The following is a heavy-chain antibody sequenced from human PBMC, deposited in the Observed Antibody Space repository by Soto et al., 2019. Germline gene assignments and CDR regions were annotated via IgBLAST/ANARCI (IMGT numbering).Heavy chain of an antibody. CDR3: ARYSSSSHYYYGMDV. CDR1: GFTFSSYS. D-gene: IGHD6-6*01. Sequence: ESGGGLVKPGGSLRLSCAASGFTFSSYSMNWVRQAPGKGLEWVSSISSSSSYIYYADSVKGRFTISRDNAKNSLYLQMNSLRAGDTAVYYCARYSSSSHYYYGMDVWGQGTTVTVSS. J-gene: IGHJ6*02. V-gene: IGHV3-21*01. CDR2: ISSSSSYI.